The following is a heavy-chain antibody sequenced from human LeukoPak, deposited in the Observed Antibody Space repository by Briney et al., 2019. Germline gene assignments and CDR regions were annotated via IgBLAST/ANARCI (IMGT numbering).Heavy chain of an antibody. J-gene: IGHJ5*02. V-gene: IGHV4-59*01. D-gene: IGHD4-17*01. CDR2: IYYSGST. CDR3: ARGPTVTPRGWFDP. Sequence: SETLSLTCTVSGGSISSYYWSWIRQPPGKGLEWIGYIYYSGSTNYNPSPKSRVTISVDTSKNQFSLKLSSVTAADTAVYYCARGPTVTPRGWFDPWGQGTLVTVSS. CDR1: GGSISSYY.